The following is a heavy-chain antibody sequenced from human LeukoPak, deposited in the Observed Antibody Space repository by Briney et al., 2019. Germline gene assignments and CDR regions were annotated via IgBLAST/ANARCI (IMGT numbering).Heavy chain of an antibody. V-gene: IGHV3-21*01. J-gene: IGHJ4*02. CDR2: ISSSSSYI. CDR1: GFTFSSYS. Sequence: GGSLRLSCAASGFTFSSYSMNWVRQAPGKGLGWVSSISSSSSYIYYADSVKGRFTTSRDNAKNSLYLKMNSLRAEDTAVYYCARDKGYSYGVFDYWGQGTLVTVSS. D-gene: IGHD5-18*01. CDR3: ARDKGYSYGVFDY.